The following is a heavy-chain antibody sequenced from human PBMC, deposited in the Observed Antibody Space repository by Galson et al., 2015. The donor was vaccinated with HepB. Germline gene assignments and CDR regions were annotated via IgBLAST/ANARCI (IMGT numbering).Heavy chain of an antibody. D-gene: IGHD3-10*01. CDR2: IIPMIGSP. V-gene: IGHV1-69*13. CDR3: TKGWGVTSPGGY. CDR1: GVTFRNSA. J-gene: IGHJ4*02. Sequence: SVKVSCKVSGVTFRNSALSWVRQAPGQGLEWIGGIIPMIGSPAYGQNFHGRVTITADESTTTAYMEMTGLRSHDTAVYYCTKGWGVTSPGGYWGQGTRIIVSS.